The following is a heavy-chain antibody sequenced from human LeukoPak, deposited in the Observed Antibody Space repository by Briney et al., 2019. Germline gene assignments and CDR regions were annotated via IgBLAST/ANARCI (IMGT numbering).Heavy chain of an antibody. CDR1: GGSISSGSYY. V-gene: IGHV4-61*02. D-gene: IGHD3-9*01. CDR3: ARDAVILTRVDY. Sequence: SETLSLTCTVSGGSISSGSYYWSWIRQPAGKGLEWIGRIYTSGSTNYDPSLKSRVTISVDTSKNQFSLRLTSVTAADTAVYYCARDAVILTRVDYWGQGTLVTVSS. J-gene: IGHJ4*02. CDR2: IYTSGST.